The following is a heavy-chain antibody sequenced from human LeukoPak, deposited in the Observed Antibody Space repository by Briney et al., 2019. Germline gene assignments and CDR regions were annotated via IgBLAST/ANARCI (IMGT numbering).Heavy chain of an antibody. CDR3: ARGYDYGDYVEYFDY. D-gene: IGHD4-17*01. V-gene: IGHV5-51*01. CDR2: IFPGDSDT. Sequence: GDSLKISCKGSGYSFSDYWIGWVRQMPGKGMEWMGIIFPGDSDTRYSPSFQGQVTISADKSIDTAYLQGSSLKASDTAMYFCARGYDYGDYVEYFDYWGQGTLVTVSS. CDR1: GYSFSDYW. J-gene: IGHJ4*02.